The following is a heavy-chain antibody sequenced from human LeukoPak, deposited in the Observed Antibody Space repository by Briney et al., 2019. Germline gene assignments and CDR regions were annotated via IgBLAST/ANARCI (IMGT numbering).Heavy chain of an antibody. J-gene: IGHJ4*02. Sequence: GRSLRLSCAASGFNFSNYAMHWVRQAPGKGLEWVAVISYDGSNKYYADSVKGRFTISRDNSKNTLYLQMNSLRAEDTAVYFCAKDNYGLDYWGQGTLVTVSS. CDR3: AKDNYGLDY. CDR2: ISYDGSNK. D-gene: IGHD3-10*01. V-gene: IGHV3-30-3*01. CDR1: GFNFSNYA.